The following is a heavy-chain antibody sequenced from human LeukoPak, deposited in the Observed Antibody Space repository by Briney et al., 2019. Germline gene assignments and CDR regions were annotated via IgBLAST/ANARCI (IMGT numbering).Heavy chain of an antibody. Sequence: GESLRLFRAASGVTLSRYAVNWVRQPPGRGLEWVSYISPSGDSTVYAASVKGQFTISRDNSKNMLYLQMDSLRDEDTAIYYCVRKVYYYMDVWGKGTTVTVSS. V-gene: IGHV3-23*01. CDR1: GVTLSRYA. CDR2: ISPSGDST. J-gene: IGHJ6*03. CDR3: VRKVYYYMDV.